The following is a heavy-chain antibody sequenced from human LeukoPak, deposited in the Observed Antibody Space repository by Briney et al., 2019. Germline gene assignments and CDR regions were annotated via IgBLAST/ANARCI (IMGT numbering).Heavy chain of an antibody. CDR3: ARDLGERSGWYWPLY. V-gene: IGHV1-18*01. CDR1: GYTFISYG. Sequence: ASVKVSCKASGYTFISYGISWARQAPGQGLEWMGWIKPDTGETHYARDLQGRVTMTTDPSTSIAYMELRSLRSDDTAVYFCARDLGERSGWYWPLYWSQGTLITVSS. CDR2: IKPDTGET. J-gene: IGHJ4*02. D-gene: IGHD6-19*01.